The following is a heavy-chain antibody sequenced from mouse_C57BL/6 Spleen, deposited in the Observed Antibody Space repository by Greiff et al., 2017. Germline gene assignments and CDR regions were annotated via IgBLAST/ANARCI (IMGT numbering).Heavy chain of an antibody. CDR3: ARGYGDY. D-gene: IGHD1-1*01. CDR1: GYTFTDYE. CDR2: IDPDTGGT. V-gene: IGHV1-15*01. J-gene: IGHJ2*01. Sequence: QVQLQQSGAELVRPGASVTLSCKASGYTFTDYEMHWVKQTPGHGLEWIGAIDPDTGGTAYNQKFKGKATLTVETSSSTVYLELSRLTSDDSAVYYCARGYGDYWGQGTTLTVSS.